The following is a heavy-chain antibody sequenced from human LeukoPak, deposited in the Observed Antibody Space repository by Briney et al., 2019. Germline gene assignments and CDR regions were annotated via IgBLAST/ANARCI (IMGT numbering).Heavy chain of an antibody. CDR3: ARVSSSSWYDIDY. CDR2: IYYSGST. D-gene: IGHD6-13*01. J-gene: IGHJ4*02. V-gene: IGHV4-59*01. CDR1: GGSISSYY. Sequence: PSETLSLTCTVSGGSISSYYWSWIRQPPGKGLEWIGYIYYSGSTNYNPSLKSRVTISVDTSKNQFSLKLSSVTAADTAVYYCARVSSSSWYDIDYWGQGTLVTVSS.